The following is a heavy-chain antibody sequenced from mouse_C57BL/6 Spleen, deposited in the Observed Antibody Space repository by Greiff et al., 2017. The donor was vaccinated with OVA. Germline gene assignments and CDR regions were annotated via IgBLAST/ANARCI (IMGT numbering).Heavy chain of an antibody. D-gene: IGHD4-1*01. CDR1: GYTFTDYY. CDR3: ARFLGRGKNAMDY. V-gene: IGHV1-26*01. Sequence: EVQLQQSGPELVKPGASVKISCKASGYTFTDYYMNWVKQSHGKSLEWIGDINPNNGGTSYNQKFKGKATLTVDKSSSTAYMELRSLTSEDSAVYYCARFLGRGKNAMDYWGQGTSVTVSS. CDR2: INPNNGGT. J-gene: IGHJ4*01.